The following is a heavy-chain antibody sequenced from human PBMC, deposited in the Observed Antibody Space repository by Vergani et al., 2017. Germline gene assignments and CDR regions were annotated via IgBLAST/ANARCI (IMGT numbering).Heavy chain of an antibody. CDR3: AKGKESGSYGRNWFDP. Sequence: EVQLLESGGGLVQPGGSLRLSCAASGFTFSSYAMSWVRQAPGKGLEWVSAISGSGGSTYYADSVKCRFTISRDNSKNTLYLQMNSLRAEDTAVYYCAKGKESGSYGRNWFDPWGQGSLVTVSS. V-gene: IGHV3-23*01. D-gene: IGHD1-26*01. CDR2: ISGSGGST. CDR1: GFTFSSYA. J-gene: IGHJ5*02.